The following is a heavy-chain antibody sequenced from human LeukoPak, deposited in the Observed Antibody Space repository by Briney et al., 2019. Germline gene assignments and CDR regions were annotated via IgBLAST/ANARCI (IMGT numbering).Heavy chain of an antibody. J-gene: IGHJ4*02. CDR2: LGTAGDT. V-gene: IGHV3-13*01. Sequence: GGSVRLSCAASGFTLSNYAMHWVRQPAGEGLEWVSALGTAGDTFYPGSVKGRFTISRDNAKKSLFLQMNSLRAEDTAVYYCARQNTPHGNFDYWGQGTLVTVSS. D-gene: IGHD5-24*01. CDR1: GFTLSNYA. CDR3: ARQNTPHGNFDY.